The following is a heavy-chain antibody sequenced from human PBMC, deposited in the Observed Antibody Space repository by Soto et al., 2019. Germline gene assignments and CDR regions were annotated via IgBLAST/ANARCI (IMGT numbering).Heavy chain of an antibody. CDR1: GGSISSSSYY. J-gene: IGHJ5*02. CDR2: IYYSGST. V-gene: IGHV4-39*01. CDR3: ASRPRSPWFDP. D-gene: IGHD2-15*01. Sequence: QLQLQESGPGLVKPSETLSLTCTVSGGSISSSSYYWGWIRQPPGKGLEWIGNIYYSGSTYYNPSRKSRVTSSLDPSKNQFSLKLSALTAADTAVYYRASRPRSPWFDPWGQGTLVTVSS.